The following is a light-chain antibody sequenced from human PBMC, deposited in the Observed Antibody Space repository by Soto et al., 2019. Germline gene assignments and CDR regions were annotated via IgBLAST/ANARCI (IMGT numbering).Light chain of an antibody. V-gene: IGLV1-40*01. CDR3: QSYDSSLSGSI. CDR2: GNS. Sequence: QSVLTQPPSVSGAPGQRVTISCTGSSSNIGAGYDVHWYQQLPGPAPKLLIYGNSNRPSGVPDRFSGSKSGTSASLAITGLRAEDEADYYCQSYDSSLSGSIFGGGTKVTVL. J-gene: IGLJ2*01. CDR1: SSNIGAGYD.